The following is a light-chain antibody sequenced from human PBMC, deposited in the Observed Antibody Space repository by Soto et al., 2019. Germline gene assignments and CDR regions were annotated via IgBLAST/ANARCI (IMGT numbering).Light chain of an antibody. J-gene: IGKJ1*01. CDR1: QSICRY. CDR2: AAS. Sequence: DIQMTQSPSSLSASVGDRITITCRASQSICRYLNWYQHKPGKAPKLLINAASSLERGVPSRFSGGGSGTDFTLNITSLQPDDFATYYCQQNYRATPWTFGQGTKVEVK. CDR3: QQNYRATPWT. V-gene: IGKV1-39*01.